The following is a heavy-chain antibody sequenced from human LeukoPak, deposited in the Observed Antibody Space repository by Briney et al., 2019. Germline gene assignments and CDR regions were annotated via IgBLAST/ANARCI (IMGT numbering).Heavy chain of an antibody. CDR1: GGPITLSNYY. Sequence: SETLSLTCTVSGGPITLSNYYWGWIRQPPGEGLEWFGWFYYCRSLYCHPSLQIRVTISVDTSKDQSSLKLSSVTAADTAVYYCARGRYYDSSGYYYRHDFDIWGQGTMVTVSS. J-gene: IGHJ3*02. CDR3: ARGRYYDSSGYYYRHDFDI. CDR2: FYYCRSL. V-gene: IGHV4-39*07. D-gene: IGHD3-22*01.